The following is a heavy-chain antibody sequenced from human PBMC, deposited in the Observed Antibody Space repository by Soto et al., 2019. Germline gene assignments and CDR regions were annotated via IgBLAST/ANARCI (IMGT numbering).Heavy chain of an antibody. J-gene: IGHJ5*02. D-gene: IGHD3-10*01. CDR3: ARKLWFGELLYSWFDP. CDR2: IKQDGSEK. V-gene: IGHV3-7*01. CDR1: GFTFSSYW. Sequence: GGSLRLSCAASGFTFSSYWMSWVRQASGKGLEWVANIKQDGSEKYYVDSVKGRFTISRDNAKNSLYLQMNSLRAEDTAVYYCARKLWFGELLYSWFDPWGQGTLVTVSS.